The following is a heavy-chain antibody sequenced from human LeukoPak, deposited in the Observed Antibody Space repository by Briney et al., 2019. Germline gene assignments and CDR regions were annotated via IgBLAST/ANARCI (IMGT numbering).Heavy chain of an antibody. Sequence: GGSLRLSCGASGFTFRNFVMHWVRQAPGRGLEWVAFISYDLVTEYYADPARGRFTISRDNSNDTGHLQMNNLRPEDTPLYYCARDSYGMDVWGHGTTVTVSS. CDR2: ISYDLVTE. J-gene: IGHJ6*02. V-gene: IGHV3-30*04. CDR1: GFTFRNFV. CDR3: ARDSYGMDV.